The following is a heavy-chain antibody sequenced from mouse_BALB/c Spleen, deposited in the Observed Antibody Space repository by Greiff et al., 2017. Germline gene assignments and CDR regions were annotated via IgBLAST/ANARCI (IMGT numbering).Heavy chain of an antibody. CDR1: GFTFSSYT. CDR3: ARHGYDSYAMDY. CDR2: ISNGGGST. J-gene: IGHJ4*01. Sequence: EVQVVESGGGLVQPGGSLKLSCAASGFTFSSYTMSWVRQTPEKRLEWVAYISNGGGSTYYPDTVKGRFTISRDNAKNTLYLQMSSLKSEDTAMYCCARHGYDSYAMDYWGQGTSVTVSS. V-gene: IGHV5-12-2*01. D-gene: IGHD1-1*02.